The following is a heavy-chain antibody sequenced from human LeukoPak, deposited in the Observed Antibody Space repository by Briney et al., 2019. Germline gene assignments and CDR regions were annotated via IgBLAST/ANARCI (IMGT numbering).Heavy chain of an antibody. Sequence: PGGSLRLSCAASGFTFSSYGMHWVRQAPGKGLEWVAVISYDGSNKYYADSVKGRFTISRDNSKNTLYLQMNSLRAEDTAVYYCAKDKGLITMIVEYDYWGQGTLVTVSS. V-gene: IGHV3-30*18. J-gene: IGHJ4*02. CDR2: ISYDGSNK. CDR3: AKDKGLITMIVEYDY. CDR1: GFTFSSYG. D-gene: IGHD3-22*01.